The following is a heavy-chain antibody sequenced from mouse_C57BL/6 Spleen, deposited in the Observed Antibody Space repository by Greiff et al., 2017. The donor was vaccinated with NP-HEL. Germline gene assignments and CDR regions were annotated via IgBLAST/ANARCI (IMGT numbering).Heavy chain of an antibody. D-gene: IGHD2-4*01. CDR2: INPSTGGT. Sequence: EVQLQQSGPELVKPGASVKISCKASGYSFTGYYMNWVKQSPEKSLEWIGEINPSTGGTTYNQKFKAKATLTVDKSSSTAYMQLKSLTSEDSAVYYCARTLYYDYDGYVDYWGQGTTLTVAS. CDR3: ARTLYYDYDGYVDY. CDR1: GYSFTGYY. V-gene: IGHV1-42*01. J-gene: IGHJ2*01.